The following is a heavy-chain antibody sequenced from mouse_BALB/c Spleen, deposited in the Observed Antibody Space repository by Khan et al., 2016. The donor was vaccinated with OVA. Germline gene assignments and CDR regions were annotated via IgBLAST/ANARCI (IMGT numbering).Heavy chain of an antibody. CDR2: IDPSDGYT. D-gene: IGHD1-1*01. CDR1: GYTFTNYW. CDR3: VRNYGSDY. V-gene: IGHV1-69*02. Sequence: QVQLQQSGVEIAEPGASVKLSCQASGYTFTNYWIHWVKQRPGQGLEWIGEIDPSDGYTKYNQKFRGKATLTVDNSSSTAYMQLSSLTSEDSAVYYCVRNYGSDYWGQGTTLIVSS. J-gene: IGHJ2*01.